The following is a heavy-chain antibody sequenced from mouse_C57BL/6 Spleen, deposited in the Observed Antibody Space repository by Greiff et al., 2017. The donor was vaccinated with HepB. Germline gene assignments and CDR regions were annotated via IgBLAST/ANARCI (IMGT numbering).Heavy chain of an antibody. V-gene: IGHV2-2*01. CDR2: IWSGGST. D-gene: IGHD2-10*02. Sequence: QVQLQQSGPGLVQPSQSLSITCTVSGFSLTSYGVHWVRQSPGKGLEWLGVIWSGGSTDYNAAFISRLSISKDNSKSQVFFKMNSLQADDTAIYYCARMYGNYPYYAMDYWGQGTSVTVSS. CDR1: GFSLTSYG. CDR3: ARMYGNYPYYAMDY. J-gene: IGHJ4*01.